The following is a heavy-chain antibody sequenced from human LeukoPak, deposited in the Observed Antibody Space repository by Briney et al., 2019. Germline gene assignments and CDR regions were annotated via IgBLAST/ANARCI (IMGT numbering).Heavy chain of an antibody. Sequence: SETLSLTCTVSGYSISSGYYWGWIRQPPGKGLEWIGSIYHSGTTYYNPSLKSRVTISVDASKNQFSLKLSSVTAADTAVYYCARDRYYGSGSYYNPRRGYFDYWGQGTLVTVSS. V-gene: IGHV4-38-2*02. D-gene: IGHD3-10*01. CDR1: GYSISSGYY. CDR2: IYHSGTT. CDR3: ARDRYYGSGSYYNPRRGYFDY. J-gene: IGHJ4*02.